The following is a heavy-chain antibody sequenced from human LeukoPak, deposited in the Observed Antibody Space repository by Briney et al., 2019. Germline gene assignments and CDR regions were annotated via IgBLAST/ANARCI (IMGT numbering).Heavy chain of an antibody. V-gene: IGHV1-3*01. D-gene: IGHD6-13*01. CDR3: ARSIASPGTGY. CDR2: INAGNGNT. CDR1: GYTFTSYA. Sequence: ASVKVSYKASGYTFTSYAVHWVRQAPGQRLEWMGWINAGNGNTKYSQKFQGRVTITRDTSASTAYMELSSLRSEDTAVYYCARSIASPGTGYWGQGTLVTVSS. J-gene: IGHJ4*02.